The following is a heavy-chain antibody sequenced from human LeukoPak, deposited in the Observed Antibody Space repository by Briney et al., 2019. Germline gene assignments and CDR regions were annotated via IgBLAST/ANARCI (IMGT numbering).Heavy chain of an antibody. D-gene: IGHD5-12*01. V-gene: IGHV4-59*01. CDR1: GVSIGSYY. J-gene: IGHJ4*02. Sequence: SETLSLTCTVSGVSIGSYYRTWIRQPPGKGLEGIGYIYYTGSTYYNPSLKSRVTISVDTSKNQFSLNVSSATAADTAVLYCARGYSGYDPRLEYWGQGSLVTVSS. CDR2: IYYTGST. CDR3: ARGYSGYDPRLEY.